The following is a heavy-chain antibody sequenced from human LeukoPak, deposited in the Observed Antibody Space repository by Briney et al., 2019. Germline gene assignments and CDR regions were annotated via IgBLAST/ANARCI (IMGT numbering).Heavy chain of an antibody. CDR2: ISSSSSYI. CDR3: VREFSVGSY. J-gene: IGHJ4*02. D-gene: IGHD3-10*01. Sequence: KSGGSLRLSCAASGFTFSDYYMSWVRQAPGKGLEWVSCISSSSSYIYYADSVKGRFTISRDNAKNSLYLQMNSLRVEDTAVYYCVREFSVGSYWGQGTLVTVSS. CDR1: GFTFSDYY. V-gene: IGHV3-11*06.